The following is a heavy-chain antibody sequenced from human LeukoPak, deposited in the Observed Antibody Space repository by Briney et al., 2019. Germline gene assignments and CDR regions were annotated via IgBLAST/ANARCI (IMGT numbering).Heavy chain of an antibody. CDR2: IWYDGSNK. V-gene: IGHV3-33*08. J-gene: IGHJ2*01. Sequence: PGGSLRLSCAASGFTFSSYGMHWVRQAPGKGLEWVAVIWYDGSNKYYADSVKGRFTISRDNSKNTLYLQMNSLRAEDTAVYYCTRGLGLWYFDLWGRGTLVTVSS. CDR3: TRGLGLWYFDL. D-gene: IGHD7-27*01. CDR1: GFTFSSYG.